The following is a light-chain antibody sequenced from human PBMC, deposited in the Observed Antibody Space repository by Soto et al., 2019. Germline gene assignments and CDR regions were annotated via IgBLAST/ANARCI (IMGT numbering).Light chain of an antibody. CDR1: QSVSSSY. CDR3: QQYGSSRPIT. V-gene: IGKV3-20*01. CDR2: GAS. J-gene: IGKJ5*01. Sequence: EIVLTQSPGTLSLSPGERATLSCRASQSVSSSYLAWYQQKPGQATSLIIYGASSRTDGIPDRLSGSVSGTDFTLTISRLEPEDFAAYYCQQYGSSRPITFGQGTRLEIK.